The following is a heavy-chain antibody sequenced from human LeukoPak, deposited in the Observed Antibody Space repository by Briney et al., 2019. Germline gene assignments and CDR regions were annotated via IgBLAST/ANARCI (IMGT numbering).Heavy chain of an antibody. V-gene: IGHV5-51*01. D-gene: IGHD3-3*01. CDR2: IYPGDSDT. Sequence: GESLKISCKGSGYSFTSYWIGWVRQMPGKGLEWMGIIYPGDSDTRYSPSFQGQVTISADKSISTAYLQWSSLKASDTAMYYCASASKSGYSGHDAFDIWGQGTMVTVSS. CDR3: ASASKSGYSGHDAFDI. CDR1: GYSFTSYW. J-gene: IGHJ3*02.